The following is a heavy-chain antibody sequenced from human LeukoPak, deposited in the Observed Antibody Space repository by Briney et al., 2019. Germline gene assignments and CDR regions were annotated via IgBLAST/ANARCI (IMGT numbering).Heavy chain of an antibody. D-gene: IGHD4-17*01. V-gene: IGHV1-69*13. CDR2: IIPIFGTA. J-gene: IGHJ2*01. CDR3: ARYGDYAVGDWYFDL. Sequence: SVKVSCKASGGTFSSYAISWVRQAPGQGLEGMGGIIPIFGTANYAQKFQGRATITADESTSTAYMELSSLRSEDTAVYYCARYGDYAVGDWYFDLWGRGTLVTVSS. CDR1: GGTFSSYA.